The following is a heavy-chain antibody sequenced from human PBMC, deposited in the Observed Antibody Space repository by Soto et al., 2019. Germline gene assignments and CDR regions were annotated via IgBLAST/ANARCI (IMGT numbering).Heavy chain of an antibody. V-gene: IGHV4-38-2*02. D-gene: IGHD4-17*01. Sequence: SETLSLTCLVSGFPISSPYSWGWIRQPPGKGLEWIGSISHTGTTSYSPSLTSRVSISVDTSKNQVSLKLTSVTAADTAVYFCXRVTMVIRDSDHFGVDVWGHGTTVTVSS. CDR2: ISHTGTT. CDR1: GFPISSPYS. CDR3: XRVTMVIRDSDHFGVDV. J-gene: IGHJ6*02.